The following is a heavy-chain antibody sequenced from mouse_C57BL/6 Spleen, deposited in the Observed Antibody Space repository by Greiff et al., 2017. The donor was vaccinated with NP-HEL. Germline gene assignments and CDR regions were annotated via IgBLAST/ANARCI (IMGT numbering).Heavy chain of an antibody. J-gene: IGHJ4*01. CDR2: IDPSDSET. D-gene: IGHD2-5*01. CDR1: GYTFTSYW. V-gene: IGHV1-52*01. Sequence: QVQLQQPGAELVRPVSSVKLSCKASGYTFTSYWMHWVKQRPIQGLEWIGNIDPSDSETHYNQKFKDKATLTVYKSSSTAYMQLSSLTSEDSAVYYCARSYYSNPYYYAMDYWGQGTSVTVSS. CDR3: ARSYYSNPYYYAMDY.